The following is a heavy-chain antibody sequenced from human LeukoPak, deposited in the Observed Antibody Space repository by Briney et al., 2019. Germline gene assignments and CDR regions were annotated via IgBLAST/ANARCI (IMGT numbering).Heavy chain of an antibody. J-gene: IGHJ5*02. CDR3: ARDGRYNWFDP. CDR2: IYYSGST. CDR1: GGSISSGGYS. V-gene: IGHV4-61*08. Sequence: SETLSLTCAVSGGSISSGGYSWSWLRQPPGTGLEWIGYIYYSGSTNYNPSLKSRVTISVDTSKNQFSLKLSSVTAADTAVYYCARDGRYNWFDPWGQGTLVTVSS.